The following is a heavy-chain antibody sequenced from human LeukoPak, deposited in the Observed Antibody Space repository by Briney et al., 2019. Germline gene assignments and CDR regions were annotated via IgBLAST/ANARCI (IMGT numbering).Heavy chain of an antibody. CDR2: IYHSGST. Sequence: SETLSLTCAVSGGSISSSNWWSWVRQPPGKGLEWIGEIYHSGSTNYNPSLKSRVTISVDKSKNQFSLKLSSVTAADTAVYYCARVVGDSMIESYYFDYWGQGTLVTVSS. J-gene: IGHJ4*02. V-gene: IGHV4-4*02. CDR3: ARVVGDSMIESYYFDY. D-gene: IGHD3-22*01. CDR1: GGSISSSNW.